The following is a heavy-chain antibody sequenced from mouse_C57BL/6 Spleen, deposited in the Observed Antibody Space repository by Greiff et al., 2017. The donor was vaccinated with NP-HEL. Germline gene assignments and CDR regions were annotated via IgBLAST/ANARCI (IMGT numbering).Heavy chain of an antibody. CDR1: GYTFTSYW. Sequence: QVQLQQPGAELVKPGASVKLSCKASGYTFTSYWMHWVKQRPGRGLEWIGRIDPNSGGTKYNEKFKSKATLTVDKPSSTAYLQLSSLTSEDSVVYYGTREGGGYYGSSYGYFDVWGTGTTVTVSS. D-gene: IGHD1-1*01. J-gene: IGHJ1*03. V-gene: IGHV1-72*01. CDR3: TREGGGYYGSSYGYFDV. CDR2: IDPNSGGT.